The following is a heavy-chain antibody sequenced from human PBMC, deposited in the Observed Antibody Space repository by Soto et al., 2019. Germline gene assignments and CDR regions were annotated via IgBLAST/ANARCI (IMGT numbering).Heavy chain of an antibody. Sequence: GESLKISCKGSGYSFTSYWISWVRQMPGKGLEWMGRIDPSDSYTNYSPSFQGHVTISADKSISTAYLQWSSLKASDTAMYYCARWGDLATIFGVVNLDAFDIWGQGTMVTVSS. CDR1: GYSFTSYW. V-gene: IGHV5-10-1*01. J-gene: IGHJ3*02. CDR2: IDPSDSYT. CDR3: ARWGDLATIFGVVNLDAFDI. D-gene: IGHD3-3*01.